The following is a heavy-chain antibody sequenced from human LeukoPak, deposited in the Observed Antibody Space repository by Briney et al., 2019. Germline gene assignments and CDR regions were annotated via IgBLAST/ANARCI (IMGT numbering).Heavy chain of an antibody. CDR1: GFTFSSYE. V-gene: IGHV3-48*03. CDR3: AELGITMIGGV. D-gene: IGHD3-10*02. J-gene: IGHJ6*04. CDR2: ISSSGNTI. Sequence: GGSLRLSCAASGFTFSSYEMNWVRQAPGKGLEWVSYISSSGNTIYYADSVKGRFTISRDNAKSSLYLQMNSLRAEDTAVYYCAELGITMIGGVWGKGTTVTISS.